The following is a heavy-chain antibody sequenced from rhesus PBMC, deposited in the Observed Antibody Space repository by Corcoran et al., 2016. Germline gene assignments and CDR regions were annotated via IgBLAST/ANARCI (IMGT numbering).Heavy chain of an antibody. Sequence: QVQLQESGPGVLKPSETLSLTCAVSGGAFSNRYRLIWIRQPPGKGLEWIVYIAGSGTNTNYNPSLKSRVTISKDTSNTQFSLKLNSVTAADTAVYYCATDLKTWGQGVLVTVSS. CDR2: IAGSGTNT. CDR1: GGAFSNRYR. J-gene: IGHJ4*01. CDR3: ATDLKT. V-gene: IGHV4S10*01.